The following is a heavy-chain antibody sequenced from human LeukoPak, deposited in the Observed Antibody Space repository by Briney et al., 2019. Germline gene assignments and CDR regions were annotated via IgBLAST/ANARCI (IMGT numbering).Heavy chain of an antibody. V-gene: IGHV3-9*01. J-gene: IGHJ3*02. CDR1: GFTFDDYA. CDR3: AKGRGEVSAFDI. CDR2: ISWNSGSI. D-gene: IGHD4-17*01. Sequence: GGSLRLSCAASGFTFDDYAMHWVRQAPGKGLEWVSGISWNSGSIGYADSVKGRFTISRDNAKNSLYLQMNSLRAEDTALYYCAKGRGEVSAFDIWGQGTMVTVSS.